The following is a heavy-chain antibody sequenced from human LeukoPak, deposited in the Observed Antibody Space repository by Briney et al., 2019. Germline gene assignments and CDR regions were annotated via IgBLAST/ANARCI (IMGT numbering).Heavy chain of an antibody. CDR3: ARAADYYDSSGYFRDWFDP. V-gene: IGHV1-8*03. Sequence: ASVKVSCKGSGYTFTSYDINWVRQATGQGLEWMGWMNPNSGNTGYAQKFQGRVTITRNTSISTAYMELSSLRSEDTAVYYCARAADYYDSSGYFRDWFDPWGQGTLVTVSS. CDR2: MNPNSGNT. D-gene: IGHD3-22*01. J-gene: IGHJ5*02. CDR1: GYTFTSYD.